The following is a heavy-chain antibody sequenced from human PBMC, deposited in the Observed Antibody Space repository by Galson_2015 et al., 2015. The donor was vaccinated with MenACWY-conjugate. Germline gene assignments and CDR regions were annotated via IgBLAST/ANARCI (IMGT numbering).Heavy chain of an antibody. D-gene: IGHD1-26*01. V-gene: IGHV5-10-1*01. Sequence: QSGAEVKKPGESLRVSCQASGYSFSNYWITWVRQMPGKGLEYMGRIDPTDSYTNYSPSFQGHVTISVDKSSDTAYLQWCSLRASASALYYWSSLPPLTGIYVPAGFVAYLGQGTLVTVSS. CDR3: SSLPPLTGIYVPAGFVAY. J-gene: IGHJ4*02. CDR1: GYSFSNYW. CDR2: IDPTDSYT.